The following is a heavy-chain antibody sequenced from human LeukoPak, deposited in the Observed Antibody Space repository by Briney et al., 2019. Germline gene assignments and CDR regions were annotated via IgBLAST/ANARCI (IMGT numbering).Heavy chain of an antibody. CDR2: IKQVGSEK. CDR3: ARDYYYESSGSVY. Sequence: GGSLRLSCAASGFTFSSYWMSWVRQAPGKGLEWVANIKQVGSEKYYVDSVKGRFTISRDNAKNSLYLQMNSLRAEDTAVYYCARDYYYESSGSVYWGQGTQVTVSS. J-gene: IGHJ4*02. V-gene: IGHV3-7*05. CDR1: GFTFSSYW. D-gene: IGHD3-22*01.